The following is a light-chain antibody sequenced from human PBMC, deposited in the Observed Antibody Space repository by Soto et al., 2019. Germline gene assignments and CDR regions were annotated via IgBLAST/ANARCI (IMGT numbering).Light chain of an antibody. Sequence: DIQMTQSPSSLSASVGDRVTITCRASQSISSYLNGYQQKPGKAPKVLINAASSLQSGVRSRFSVSGSGTDFTLTISSLPPQDCATYYCQPSYSTPRTFGQGTRVQIK. CDR1: QSISSY. CDR2: AAS. CDR3: QPSYSTPRT. V-gene: IGKV1-39*01. J-gene: IGKJ1*01.